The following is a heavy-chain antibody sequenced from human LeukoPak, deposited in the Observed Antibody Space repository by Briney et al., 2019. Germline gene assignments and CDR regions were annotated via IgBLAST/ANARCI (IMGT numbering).Heavy chain of an antibody. CDR2: ISFIGST. D-gene: IGHD4-17*01. Sequence: SSETLSLTCTVSGGSISSHYWSWIRQPPGKGLEWIGYISFIGSTNYNPSLKSRVTISVDTSKNQFSLKLTSVTAVDTAVCFCARDPTTVTKGLDIWGQGTMVTVSS. J-gene: IGHJ3*02. CDR3: ARDPTTVTKGLDI. V-gene: IGHV4-59*11. CDR1: GGSISSHY.